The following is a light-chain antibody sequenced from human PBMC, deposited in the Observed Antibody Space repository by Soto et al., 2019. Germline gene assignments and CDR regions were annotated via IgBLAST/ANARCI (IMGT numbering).Light chain of an antibody. J-gene: IGKJ3*01. V-gene: IGKV1-6*01. CDR3: PQDYNYPRT. CDR2: AAS. Sequence: IQMTQSPSSLSAFVGDRVSFTCQASQDIRNELSWYQQKSGRAPKLLIYAASSLQSGVPSRFSGSGSGTDFTLTINSLQPEDFATYYCPQDYNYPRTFGPGTKVEIK. CDR1: QDIRNE.